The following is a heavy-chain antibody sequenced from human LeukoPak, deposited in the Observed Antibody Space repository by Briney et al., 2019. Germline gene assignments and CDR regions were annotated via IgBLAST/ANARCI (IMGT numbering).Heavy chain of an antibody. CDR1: GYTLTELS. CDR3: ATDRPYYGSGSYYMTH. Sequence: GASVKVSCKVSGYTLTELSMHWVRQAPGKGLEWMGGFDPEDGETIYAQKFQGRVTMAADTSTDTAYMELSSLRSEDTAVYYCATDRPYYGSGSYYMTHWGQGTLVTVSS. D-gene: IGHD3-10*01. J-gene: IGHJ4*02. CDR2: FDPEDGET. V-gene: IGHV1-24*01.